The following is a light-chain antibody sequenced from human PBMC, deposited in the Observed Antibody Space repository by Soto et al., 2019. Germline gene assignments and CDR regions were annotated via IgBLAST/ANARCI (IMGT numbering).Light chain of an antibody. Sequence: EIVMTKSPATLSVSPGERATLFCRASQSISSSLAWYQQTPGQAPRLLIYGAFTRATGIPARFSGSGSGTEFTLTISILQSEDFAVYYCQQFNNRPPTFGQGTKVDVK. V-gene: IGKV3-15*01. CDR1: QSISSS. J-gene: IGKJ1*01. CDR3: QQFNNRPPT. CDR2: GAF.